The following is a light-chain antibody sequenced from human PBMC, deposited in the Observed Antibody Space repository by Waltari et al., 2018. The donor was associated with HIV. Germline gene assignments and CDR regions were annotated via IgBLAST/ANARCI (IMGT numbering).Light chain of an antibody. J-gene: IGKJ2*01. CDR2: GAS. CDR1: QSVKNSY. Sequence: EIVLTQSPGTLSLSPGERATLSCRASQSVKNSYLAWYQQKPGQAPRHLIYGASSRANGIPDRFSGSGSGTDFTLTISRLEPEDFAVYYCQQYGSSLMYTFGQGTKLEIK. CDR3: QQYGSSLMYT. V-gene: IGKV3-20*01.